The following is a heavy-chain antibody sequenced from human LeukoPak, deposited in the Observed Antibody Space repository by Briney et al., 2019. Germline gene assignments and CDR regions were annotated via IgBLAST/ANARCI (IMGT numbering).Heavy chain of an antibody. Sequence: GGSLRLSCAASTFTFTNYWMSWVRQAPGKGLEWVANIKQDGSEQYYVDSVKGRFTISRDNAKNSVYLQMNSLRVEDTAVYYRARGGVWYNSDVFDFWGQGTLVTVSS. V-gene: IGHV3-7*01. J-gene: IGHJ4*02. CDR1: TFTFTNYW. CDR2: IKQDGSEQ. D-gene: IGHD2-8*01. CDR3: ARGGVWYNSDVFDF.